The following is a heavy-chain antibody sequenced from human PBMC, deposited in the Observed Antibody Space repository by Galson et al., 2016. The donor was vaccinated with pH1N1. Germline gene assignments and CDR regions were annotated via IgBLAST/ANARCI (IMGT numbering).Heavy chain of an antibody. J-gene: IGHJ4*02. D-gene: IGHD2-21*01. CDR3: STVGLWLDSFDY. V-gene: IGHV1-24*01. Sequence: SVKVSCKVSGYTLTEASMHWVRQAPGKRLEWMGGFDPENGEMTYAQKFQDRVNMTVETSTDTVYMESRSLRSEDTAVYYWSTVGLWLDSFDYWGQGTLVTVSS. CDR1: GYTLTEAS. CDR2: FDPENGEM.